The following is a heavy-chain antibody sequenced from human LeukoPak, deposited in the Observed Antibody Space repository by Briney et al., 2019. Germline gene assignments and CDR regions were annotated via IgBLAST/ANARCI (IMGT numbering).Heavy chain of an antibody. D-gene: IGHD6-19*01. CDR1: GFTFSSYW. J-gene: IGHJ4*02. V-gene: IGHV3-74*01. Sequence: PGGSLRLSCAASGFTFSSYWMSWVRQAPGKGLVWVSRINSDGSSTSYADSVKGRFTISRDNAKNTLYLQMNSLRAEDTAVYYCARESSGWSDLFDYWGQGTLVTVSS. CDR3: ARESSGWSDLFDY. CDR2: INSDGSST.